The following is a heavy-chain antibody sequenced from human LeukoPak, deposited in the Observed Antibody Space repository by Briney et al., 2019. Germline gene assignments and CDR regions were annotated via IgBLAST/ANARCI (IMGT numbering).Heavy chain of an antibody. D-gene: IGHD6-6*01. V-gene: IGHV4-38-2*02. CDR2: IYHSGST. J-gene: IGHJ4*02. CDR1: GYSISSGYY. Sequence: SETLSLTCTVSGYSISSGYYWGWIRQPPGKGLEWIGSIYHSGSTYYNPSLKSRVTISVDTSKNQFSLKLSSVTAADTAVYYCAKSQAARTDYFDYWGQGTPVTVSS. CDR3: AKSQAARTDYFDY.